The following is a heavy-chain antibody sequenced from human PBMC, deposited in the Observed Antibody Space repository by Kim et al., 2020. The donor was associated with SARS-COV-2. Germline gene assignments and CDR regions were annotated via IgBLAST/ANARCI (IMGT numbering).Heavy chain of an antibody. V-gene: IGHV3-23*01. Sequence: GGSLRLSCAASGFTFSSYAMSWVRQAPGKGLEWVSAISGSGGSTYYADSVKGRFTISRDNSKNTLYLQMNSLRAEDTAVYYCAKGGPPYSSKSWGVAFDIWGQGTMVTVSS. CDR1: GFTFSSYA. D-gene: IGHD6-13*01. J-gene: IGHJ3*02. CDR2: ISGSGGST. CDR3: AKGGPPYSSKSWGVAFDI.